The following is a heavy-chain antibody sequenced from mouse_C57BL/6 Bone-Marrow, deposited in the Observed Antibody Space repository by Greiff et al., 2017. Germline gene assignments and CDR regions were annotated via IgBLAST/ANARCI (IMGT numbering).Heavy chain of an antibody. CDR2: INPNNGGT. J-gene: IGHJ2*01. CDR1: GYTFTDYN. CDR3: ARQEFLTYSNLFDY. D-gene: IGHD2-5*01. Sequence: EVQLQQSGPELVKPGASVKMSCKASGYTFTDYNMHWVKQSHGKSLEWIGYINPNNGGTSYNQKFRGKATLTVNKSSSTAYMELRSLTSEDSAVYYCARQEFLTYSNLFDYWGQGTTLTVSS. V-gene: IGHV1-22*01.